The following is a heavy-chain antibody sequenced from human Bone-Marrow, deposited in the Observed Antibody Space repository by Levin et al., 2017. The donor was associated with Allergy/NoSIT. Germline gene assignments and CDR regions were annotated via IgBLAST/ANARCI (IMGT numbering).Heavy chain of an antibody. J-gene: IGHJ5*02. CDR1: GFTFSNYG. CDR3: ARDPDSSDYDDDDSARDWFDP. CDR2: ISSGGSQK. D-gene: IGHD4-17*01. V-gene: IGHV3-30*12. Sequence: LSLTCAASGFTFSNYGMHWVRQAPGKGLEWMALISSGGSQKYYSHSVKGRFTISRDNSKNTLFLQMNNLRVEDTATYYCARDPDSSDYDDDDSARDWFDPWGQGTLVTVSS.